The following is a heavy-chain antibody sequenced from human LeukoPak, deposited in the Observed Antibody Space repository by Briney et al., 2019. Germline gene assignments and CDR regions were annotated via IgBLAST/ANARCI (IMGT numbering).Heavy chain of an antibody. V-gene: IGHV3-23*01. J-gene: IGHJ4*02. Sequence: GGSLRLSCAASAFTFNTNPMAWVRQASGKGLEWVSLISDSGGRTYYADSVKGRFTISRDNSKNTLFLQMSSLRVEDTAIYYCARERQTTTAFDSWGQGTLVTVSS. CDR3: ARERQTTTAFDS. CDR2: ISDSGGRT. D-gene: IGHD4-17*01. CDR1: AFTFNTNP.